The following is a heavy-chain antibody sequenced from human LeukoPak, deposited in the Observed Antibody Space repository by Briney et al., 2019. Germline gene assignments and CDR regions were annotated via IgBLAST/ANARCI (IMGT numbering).Heavy chain of an antibody. CDR2: ISYDGSNK. J-gene: IGHJ4*02. V-gene: IGHV3-30*18. Sequence: GRSLRLSCAASGFTFSSYGMHWVRQAPGKGLEWVAVISYDGSNKYYADSVKGRFTISRDNSKNTLYLQMNSLRAEDTAVYYCAKGLKGSGSYYTLFDYWGQGTLVSVAS. CDR3: AKGLKGSGSYYTLFDY. D-gene: IGHD3-10*01. CDR1: GFTFSSYG.